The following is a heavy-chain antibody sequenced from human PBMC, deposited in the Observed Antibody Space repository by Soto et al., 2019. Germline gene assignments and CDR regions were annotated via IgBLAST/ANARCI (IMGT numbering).Heavy chain of an antibody. CDR3: AREGFNYVGDYYYGMDV. CDR2: INPNSGGT. D-gene: IGHD4-4*01. CDR1: GYTFTGYY. V-gene: IGHV1-2*02. J-gene: IGHJ6*02. Sequence: ASVKVSCKASGYTFTGYYMHWVRQAPGQGLEWMGWINPNSGGTNYAQKFQGRVTMTRDTSISTAYMEPSRLRSDDTAVYYCAREGFNYVGDYYYGMDVWGQGTTVTVSS.